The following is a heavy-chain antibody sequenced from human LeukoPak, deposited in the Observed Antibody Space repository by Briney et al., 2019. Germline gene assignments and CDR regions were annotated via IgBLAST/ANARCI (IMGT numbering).Heavy chain of an antibody. D-gene: IGHD3-3*01. J-gene: IGHJ4*02. Sequence: GGSLRLSCAASGFTFSSYAMHWVRQAPGKGLEWVAVISYDGGNKYYADSVKGRFTISRDNSKNTLYLQMNSLRAEDTAVYYCARDQVLRFLEWLIDYWGQGTLVTVSS. CDR2: ISYDGGNK. CDR3: ARDQVLRFLEWLIDY. V-gene: IGHV3-30-3*01. CDR1: GFTFSSYA.